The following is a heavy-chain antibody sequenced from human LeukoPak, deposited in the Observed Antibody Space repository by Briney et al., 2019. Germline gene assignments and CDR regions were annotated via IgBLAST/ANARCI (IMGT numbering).Heavy chain of an antibody. CDR2: IYHSGST. CDR3: ARAGYSGYDRHFDY. J-gene: IGHJ4*02. Sequence: PSGTLSLTCAVSGGTISSNNWWSWVRQPPGKGLEWIGEIYHSGSTNYNPSLKSRVTISVDKSKNQFSLKLSPVTAADTAVYYCARAGYSGYDRHFDYWGQGTPVTVSS. CDR1: GGTISSNNW. D-gene: IGHD5-12*01. V-gene: IGHV4-4*02.